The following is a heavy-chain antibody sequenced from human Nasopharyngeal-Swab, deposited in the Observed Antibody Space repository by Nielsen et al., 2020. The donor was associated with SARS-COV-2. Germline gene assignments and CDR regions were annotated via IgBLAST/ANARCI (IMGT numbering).Heavy chain of an antibody. CDR2: IDWDDDK. CDR3: ARITGQATAGSGFDY. D-gene: IGHD6-13*01. V-gene: IGHV2-70*04. Sequence: WIRQAPGKALEWLARIDWDDDKFFSTSLKTRLTISKDTSRNQVVLTMSNMGPVDTATYFCARITGQATAGSGFDYWGPGTLVTVSS. J-gene: IGHJ4*02.